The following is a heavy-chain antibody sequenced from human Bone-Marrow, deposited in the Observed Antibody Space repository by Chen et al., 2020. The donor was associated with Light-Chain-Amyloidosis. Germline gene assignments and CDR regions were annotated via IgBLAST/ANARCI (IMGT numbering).Heavy chain of an antibody. V-gene: IGHV3-53*01. Sequence: EVQVVESGGDLIQPGGSLRLSCAASGFAVGTNHMSWVRQPPGTGLEWISGVDGGGKIAYADSVKGRFTISRDKSNNTVDLQMNSPRADDTAVYYCARGGRLRSMDVWGQGTTVAVSS. D-gene: IGHD5-12*01. CDR3: ARGGRLRSMDV. CDR1: GFAVGTNH. CDR2: VDGGGKI. J-gene: IGHJ6*02.